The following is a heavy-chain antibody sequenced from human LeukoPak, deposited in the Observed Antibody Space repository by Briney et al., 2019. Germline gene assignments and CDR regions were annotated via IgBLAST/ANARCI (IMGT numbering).Heavy chain of an antibody. V-gene: IGHV3-9*03. J-gene: IGHJ4*02. CDR3: SADGYNSPFDY. Sequence: GGSLRLSCAASGFTFDDYAMHWVRQAPGKGLEWVSGISWNSGSIGYADSVKGRFTISRDNAKNSLYLQMNSLRAEDMAVYYCSADGYNSPFDYWGQGTLVTVSS. CDR1: GFTFDDYA. D-gene: IGHD5-24*01. CDR2: ISWNSGSI.